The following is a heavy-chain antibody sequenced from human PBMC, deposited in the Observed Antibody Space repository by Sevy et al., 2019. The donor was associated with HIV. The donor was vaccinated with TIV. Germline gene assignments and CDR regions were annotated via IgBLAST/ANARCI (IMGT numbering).Heavy chain of an antibody. Sequence: ASVKVSCKASGYTFTDYYIHWVRQAPGQGLEWMAWINPNDGVTNYAQRFQGGATVTRDTSISTAEMELRRLRSDDTAIYYCARLTTMPTSDLYGMDVWGQGTTVTVSS. V-gene: IGHV1-2*02. J-gene: IGHJ6*02. CDR3: ARLTTMPTSDLYGMDV. CDR1: GYTFTDYY. CDR2: INPNDGVT. D-gene: IGHD1-1*01.